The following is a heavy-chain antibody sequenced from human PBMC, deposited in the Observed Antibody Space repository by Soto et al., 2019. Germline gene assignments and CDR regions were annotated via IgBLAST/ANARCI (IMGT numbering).Heavy chain of an antibody. Sequence: QVQLVESGGGVVQPGRSLRLSCAASGFTFSSYGMHWVRQAPGKGLEWVAVISYNGSNKYYADSVKGRFTISRDNSKNTLYLQMNSLRAEDTAVYYCAKVLYSGYDSLGEDSSGPLAGGYYYYGMDVWGQGTTVTVSS. D-gene: IGHD5-12*01. CDR2: ISYNGSNK. CDR3: AKVLYSGYDSLGEDSSGPLAGGYYYYGMDV. V-gene: IGHV3-30*18. CDR1: GFTFSSYG. J-gene: IGHJ6*02.